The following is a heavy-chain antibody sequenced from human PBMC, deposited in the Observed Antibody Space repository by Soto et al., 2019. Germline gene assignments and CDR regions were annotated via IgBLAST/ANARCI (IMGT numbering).Heavy chain of an antibody. D-gene: IGHD3-3*01. CDR3: ARVVRSNDFWLPGAWFDP. V-gene: IGHV3-23*01. CDR2: ISGSGGST. J-gene: IGHJ5*02. Sequence: GGSLRLSCAASGFTFSSYAMSWVRQAPGKGLEWVSAISGSGGSTYYADSVKGRFTISRDNSKNTLYLQMNSLRAEDTAVYYCARVVRSNDFWLPGAWFDPWGQGTLVTVSS. CDR1: GFTFSSYA.